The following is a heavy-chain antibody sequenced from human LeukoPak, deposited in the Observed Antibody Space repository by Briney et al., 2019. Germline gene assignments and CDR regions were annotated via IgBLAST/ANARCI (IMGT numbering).Heavy chain of an antibody. Sequence: GGSLRLSCAASGFTFSTYAMSWVRQAPGKGLEWLSTIGGGGRDTFYADSGKGRFTVSRDNSKNTLYLQMSSLRAEDTAVYFCAKNRGANYYNYYMDVWGKGTTVTVSS. CDR2: IGGGGRDT. CDR3: AKNRGANYYNYYMDV. J-gene: IGHJ6*03. V-gene: IGHV3-23*01. D-gene: IGHD4/OR15-4a*01. CDR1: GFTFSTYA.